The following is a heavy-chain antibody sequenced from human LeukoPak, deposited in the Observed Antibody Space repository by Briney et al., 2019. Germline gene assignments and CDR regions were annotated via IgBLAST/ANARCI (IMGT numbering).Heavy chain of an antibody. V-gene: IGHV3-7*03. CDR2: INQDGSEK. J-gene: IGHJ4*02. CDR1: GLTFSRYW. D-gene: IGHD2-8*02. Sequence: PGGSLLLSCAASGLTFSRYWLTWVRQAPGKGLEWVANINQDGSEKNYVDSVKGRFTISRNNAKSSLYLEKNSLRDEDTAVYHCVSRGCTANACFVFSFNCFDHWGQGSLVTVSS. CDR3: VSRGCTANACFVFSFNCFDH.